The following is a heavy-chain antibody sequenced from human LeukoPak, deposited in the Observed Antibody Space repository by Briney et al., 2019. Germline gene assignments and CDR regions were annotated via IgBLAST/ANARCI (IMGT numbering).Heavy chain of an antibody. CDR1: GFTFSSYG. D-gene: IGHD2/OR15-2a*01. V-gene: IGHV3-30*02. CDR3: AKDPTFEQGLPAGSDY. J-gene: IGHJ4*02. Sequence: GGSLRLSCAASGFTFSSYGMHWVRQAPGKGLEWVAFIRYDGSNKYYADSVKGRFTISRDNSKNTLYLQMNSLRAEDTAVYYCAKDPTFEQGLPAGSDYWSQGSLVTV. CDR2: IRYDGSNK.